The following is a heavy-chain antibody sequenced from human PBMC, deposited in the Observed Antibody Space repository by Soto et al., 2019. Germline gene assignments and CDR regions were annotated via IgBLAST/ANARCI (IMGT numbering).Heavy chain of an antibody. V-gene: IGHV1-69*02. CDR2: IIPILGIA. CDR1: GGTFSSYT. Sequence: GASVKVSCKASGGTFSSYTISWVRQAPGQGLEWKGRIIPILGIANYAQKLQGRDTITADKSTSTAYMELSSLRSEDTAVYYCARSSHYGDYWYFDLWGRGTLVTVSS. D-gene: IGHD4-17*01. J-gene: IGHJ2*01. CDR3: ARSSHYGDYWYFDL.